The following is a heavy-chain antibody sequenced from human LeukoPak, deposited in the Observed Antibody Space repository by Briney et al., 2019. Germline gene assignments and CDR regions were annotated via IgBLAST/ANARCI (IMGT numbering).Heavy chain of an antibody. J-gene: IGHJ4*02. V-gene: IGHV4-39*01. CDR2: IYYSGST. CDR3: ARHSDYYYGSGADY. Sequence: SETLSLTCTVSGGSISSSSYYWGWIRQPPGKGLEWIGSIYYSGSTYYNPSLKSRVTISVDTSKNQFSLKLSSVTAADTAVYYCARHSDYYYGSGADYWGQGTLVTVSS. CDR1: GGSISSSSYY. D-gene: IGHD3-10*01.